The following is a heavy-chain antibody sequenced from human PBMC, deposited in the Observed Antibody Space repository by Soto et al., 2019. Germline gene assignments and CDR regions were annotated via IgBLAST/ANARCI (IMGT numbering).Heavy chain of an antibody. J-gene: IGHJ4*02. D-gene: IGHD6-19*01. Sequence: EVQLVESGGGLVQPGRSLRLSCAASGFTFDDYAMHWVRQAPGKGLEWVSGISWNSGSIGYADSVKGRFTISRDNAKNSRYLQMNSLRAEDTALYYCAKGGAYSSGRGFDYWGQGTLVTVSS. CDR1: GFTFDDYA. V-gene: IGHV3-9*01. CDR3: AKGGAYSSGRGFDY. CDR2: ISWNSGSI.